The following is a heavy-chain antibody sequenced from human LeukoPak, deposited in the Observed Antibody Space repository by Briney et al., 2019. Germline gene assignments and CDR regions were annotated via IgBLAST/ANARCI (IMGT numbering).Heavy chain of an antibody. V-gene: IGHV3-30-3*01. J-gene: IGHJ6*02. D-gene: IGHD3-3*01. Sequence: GGSLRPSCAASGFTFSSYAMHWVRQAPGKGLEWVAVISYDGSNKYYADSVKGRFTISRDNSKNTLYLQMNSLRAEDTAVYYCARDPTLRFLEWLYPYYGMDVWGQGTTVTVSS. CDR1: GFTFSSYA. CDR2: ISYDGSNK. CDR3: ARDPTLRFLEWLYPYYGMDV.